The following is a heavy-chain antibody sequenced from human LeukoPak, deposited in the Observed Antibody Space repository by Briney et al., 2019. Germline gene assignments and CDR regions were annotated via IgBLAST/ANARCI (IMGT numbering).Heavy chain of an antibody. CDR3: ASRIVGTPDYFDY. CDR1: KFTFSSYC. D-gene: IGHD1-26*01. Sequence: GGSLRLSCAASKFTFSSYCMSWVRQAPGKGLEWVANIFQDGNDKYYVDSVKGRFTISRDNAKNPLYLQMNSLRVEDTAMYYCASRIVGTPDYFDYWGQGTLVTVSS. V-gene: IGHV3-7*01. CDR2: IFQDGNDK. J-gene: IGHJ4*02.